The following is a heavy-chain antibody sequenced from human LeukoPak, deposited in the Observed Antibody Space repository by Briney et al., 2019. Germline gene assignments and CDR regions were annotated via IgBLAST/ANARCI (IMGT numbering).Heavy chain of an antibody. D-gene: IGHD3-16*01. CDR2: ISSSSNYI. J-gene: IGHJ4*02. V-gene: IGHV3-21*01. CDR3: AREGGGSPVYYY. CDR1: GFTFSSYS. Sequence: GGSLRLSCAASGFTFSSYSMNWVGQAPGKGLEWVSSISSSSNYIYYADSVKGRFTISRDNAKNSLYLQMNSLRAEDTAVYYCAREGGGSPVYYYWGQGTLATVSS.